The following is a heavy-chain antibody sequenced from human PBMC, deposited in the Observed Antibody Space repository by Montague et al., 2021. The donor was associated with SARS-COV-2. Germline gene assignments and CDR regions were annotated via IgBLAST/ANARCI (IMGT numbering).Heavy chain of an antibody. CDR1: GFSLGTSGMC. V-gene: IGHV2-70*01. Sequence: PALVKPTQTLTLTCTFSGFSLGTSGMCVSWIRQPPGKALEWLAVXXWDDDKSYSTSLKTRLTISKDTSKNQVVLTMTNMDPVDTATYHCARMPDQVWLDYWGQGILVTVSS. D-gene: IGHD5-18*01. CDR3: ARMPDQVWLDY. J-gene: IGHJ4*02. CDR2: XXWDDDK.